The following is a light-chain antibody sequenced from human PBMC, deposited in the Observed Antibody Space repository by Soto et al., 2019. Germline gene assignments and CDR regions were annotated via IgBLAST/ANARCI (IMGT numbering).Light chain of an antibody. Sequence: DTVMTQSPDSLSVSLGERATINCKSSQSLLSKSDNLNYLAWFQLRPGQPPKVLIYWASTRESGVPDRFGGSGSGTDFTLTISSLRAEDVAIYYCQQYYGGPITFGQGTRLEIK. CDR3: QQYYGGPIT. CDR2: WAS. CDR1: QSLLSKSDNLNY. V-gene: IGKV4-1*01. J-gene: IGKJ5*01.